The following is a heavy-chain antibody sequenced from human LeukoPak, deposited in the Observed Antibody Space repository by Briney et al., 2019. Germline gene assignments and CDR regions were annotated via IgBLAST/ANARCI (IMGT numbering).Heavy chain of an antibody. CDR3: ANLQQYDDRRVFDY. Sequence: SETLSLTCTVSGGSISSYYWSWIRQPPGKGLEWIGSIYYSGSTTYNPSLKSRVTISVEKSKNQFSLKVSSVTAADTAVYYWANLQQYDDRRVFDYWGQGTLVTVSS. J-gene: IGHJ4*02. CDR2: IYYSGST. V-gene: IGHV4-59*12. D-gene: IGHD3-22*01. CDR1: GGSISSYY.